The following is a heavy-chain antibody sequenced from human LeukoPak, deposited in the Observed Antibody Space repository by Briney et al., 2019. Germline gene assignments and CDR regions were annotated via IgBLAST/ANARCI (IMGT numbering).Heavy chain of an antibody. D-gene: IGHD6-13*01. CDR1: GYTFTSYY. J-gene: IGHJ4*02. Sequence: GASVKVSCKASGYTFTSYYMHWVRQAPGQGLEWMGWISAYNGNTNYAQKLQGRVTMTTDTSTSTAYMELRSLRSDDTAVYYCARDGPGYSSSWYHYWGQGTLVTVSS. V-gene: IGHV1-18*04. CDR2: ISAYNGNT. CDR3: ARDGPGYSSSWYHY.